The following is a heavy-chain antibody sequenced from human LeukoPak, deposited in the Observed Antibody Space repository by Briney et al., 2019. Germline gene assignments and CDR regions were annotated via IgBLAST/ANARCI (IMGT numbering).Heavy chain of an antibody. Sequence: GGSLRLSCAASGFTFTTYWMSWVRQAPEEGLEWVANIKEDGSEIHYVDSVKGRFTISRDNAKNSLYLQMNSLRAEDTAVYYCARDLLGWELHYFDYWGQGTLVTVSS. CDR1: GFTFTTYW. J-gene: IGHJ4*02. V-gene: IGHV3-7*01. CDR3: ARDLLGWELHYFDY. D-gene: IGHD4-23*01. CDR2: IKEDGSEI.